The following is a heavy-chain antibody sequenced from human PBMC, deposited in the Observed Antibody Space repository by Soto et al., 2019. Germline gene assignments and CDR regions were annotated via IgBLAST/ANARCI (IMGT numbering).Heavy chain of an antibody. CDR1: GGSISSITYY. V-gene: IGHV4-39*07. Sequence: SETLSLTCTVSGGSISSITYYWGWIRQPPGKGLEWIGSIYHSGSTYYNPSLKSRVTISIDRSKNQFSLKLSSVTAADTAVYYCAGVPAYWGHGILVTVSS. J-gene: IGHJ4*01. CDR2: IYHSGST. CDR3: AGVPAY. D-gene: IGHD2-2*01.